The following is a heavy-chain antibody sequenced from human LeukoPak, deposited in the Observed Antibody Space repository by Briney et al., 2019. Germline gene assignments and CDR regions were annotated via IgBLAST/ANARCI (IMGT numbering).Heavy chain of an antibody. V-gene: IGHV6-1*01. Sequence: SQTLSLTCAISGDSVSSNSAAWNWIRQSPSRGLEWLGRTYYRSKWYNDYAVSVKSRITINPDTSKNQFSLQLNSVTPEDTVVYYCARSLFRHQVEPFDYWGQGTMVTVSS. D-gene: IGHD1-1*01. J-gene: IGHJ4*02. CDR2: TYYRSKWYN. CDR3: ARSLFRHQVEPFDY. CDR1: GDSVSSNSAA.